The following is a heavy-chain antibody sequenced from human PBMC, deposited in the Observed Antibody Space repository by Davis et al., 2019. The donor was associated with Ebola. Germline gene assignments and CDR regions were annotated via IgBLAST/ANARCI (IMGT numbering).Heavy chain of an antibody. J-gene: IGHJ4*02. D-gene: IGHD4-17*01. CDR1: GFTFSSYG. Sequence: GESLKISCAASGFTFSSYGMHWVRQAPGKGLEWVAVIWYDGSNKYYADSVKGRFTISRDNAKNSLYLQMNSLRDEDTAVYYCAARYGDYAPIDYWGQGTLVTVSS. CDR2: IWYDGSNK. V-gene: IGHV3-33*03. CDR3: AARYGDYAPIDY.